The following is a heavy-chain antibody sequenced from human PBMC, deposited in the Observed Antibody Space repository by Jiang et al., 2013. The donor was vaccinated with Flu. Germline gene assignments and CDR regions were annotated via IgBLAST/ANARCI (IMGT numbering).Heavy chain of an antibody. D-gene: IGHD2-21*02. CDR2: IYYRGST. J-gene: IGHJ4*02. V-gene: IGHV4-59*08. Sequence: VSGGSISSYYWSWIRQPPGKGLECIGYIYYRGSTHYNPSLKSRVTISVDSSKNQFSLKLSSVTAADTAVYYCARLLSNTVVTQPYYFDYWGQGTLVTVSS. CDR1: GGSISSYY. CDR3: ARLLSNTVVTQPYYFDY.